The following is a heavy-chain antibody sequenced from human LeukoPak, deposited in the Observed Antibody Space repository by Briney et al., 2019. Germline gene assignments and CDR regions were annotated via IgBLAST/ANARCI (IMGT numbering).Heavy chain of an antibody. J-gene: IGHJ5*02. D-gene: IGHD3-10*01. CDR2: IYHSGST. Sequence: SETLSLTCAVSGGSISSGGYSWSWIRQPPGKGMEWIGYIYHSGSTYYNPSLKSRVTISVDRSKNQFSLKLSSVTAADTAVYYCARGRMVRGVIIWRNWFDPWGQGTLVTVSS. CDR1: GGSISSGGYS. CDR3: ARGRMVRGVIIWRNWFDP. V-gene: IGHV4-30-2*01.